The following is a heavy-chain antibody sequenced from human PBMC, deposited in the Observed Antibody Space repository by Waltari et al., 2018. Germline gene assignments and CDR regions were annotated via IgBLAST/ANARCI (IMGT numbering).Heavy chain of an antibody. V-gene: IGHV4-38-2*02. CDR1: AYSISSTYC. Sequence: QVQLQESGPGLVKPSEALSLTCAVSAYSISSTYCWGWIRQPPGKGLEWIGSICHSGSTYYNQSLKSRVSISVDTSKNQFSLKLSSVTAADTAVYYCARESSATDYYMDVWGKGTTVTVSS. D-gene: IGHD5-12*01. J-gene: IGHJ6*03. CDR2: ICHSGST. CDR3: ARESSATDYYMDV.